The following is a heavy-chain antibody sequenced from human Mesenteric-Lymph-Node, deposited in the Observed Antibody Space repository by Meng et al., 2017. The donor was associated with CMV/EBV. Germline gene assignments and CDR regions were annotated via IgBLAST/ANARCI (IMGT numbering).Heavy chain of an antibody. CDR2: IYPGDSDT. CDR1: GYSFTSYW. Sequence: KVSCKGSGYSFTSYWIGWVRQMPGKGLEWMGIIYPGDSDTRYRPSFQGQVTIPADKSISTAYLQWSSLKASDTAMYYCASSLSGTNGVCYTDWGQGTLVTVSS. V-gene: IGHV5-51*01. CDR3: ASSLSGTNGVCYTD. D-gene: IGHD2-8*01. J-gene: IGHJ4*02.